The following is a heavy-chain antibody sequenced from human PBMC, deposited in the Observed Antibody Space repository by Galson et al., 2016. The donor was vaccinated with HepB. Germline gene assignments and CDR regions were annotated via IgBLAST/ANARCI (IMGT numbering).Heavy chain of an antibody. J-gene: IGHJ2*01. V-gene: IGHV4-4*02. Sequence: LSLTCAVSGGSISSSNWWSWLRQPPGKGLEWIGEIYHSGSTNYNPSLKSRVAISVDKSKNQFSLKLSSVTAADTAVYYCARDPDSYGSGSYFSGLWYFDLWGRGTLITVSS. CDR2: IYHSGST. CDR3: ARDPDSYGSGSYFSGLWYFDL. D-gene: IGHD3-10*01. CDR1: GGSISSSNW.